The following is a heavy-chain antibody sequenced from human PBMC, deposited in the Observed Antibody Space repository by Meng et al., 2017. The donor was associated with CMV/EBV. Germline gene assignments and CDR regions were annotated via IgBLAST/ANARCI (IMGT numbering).Heavy chain of an antibody. D-gene: IGHD3-3*01. V-gene: IGHV4-31*03. CDR3: ARSITIFGVGARAWFDP. CDR1: GGSISSGGYY. J-gene: IGHJ5*02. CDR2: IYYSGST. Sequence: SETLSLTCTVSGGSISSGGYYWSWIRQHPGKGLEWIGYIYYSGSTYYNPSLKSRVTISVDTSKNQFSLKLSSVTAADTAVYYCARSITIFGVGARAWFDPWGQGTLVTVS.